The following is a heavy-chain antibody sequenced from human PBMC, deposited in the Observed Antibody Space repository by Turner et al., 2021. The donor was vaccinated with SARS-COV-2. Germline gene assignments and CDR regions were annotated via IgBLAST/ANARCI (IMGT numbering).Heavy chain of an antibody. Sequence: QVQLVQSGAEVKKPGASVKVSCKASGYTFTASNIHWLRQAPGQGLEWMGWVTANSGDKNYAQKFQGRVTMTRDTSISTAYMELSSLRSDDTAVYYCARVCNGNVCKNFDYWGQGTLVTVSS. V-gene: IGHV1-2*02. CDR1: GYTFTASN. D-gene: IGHD2-15*01. CDR3: ARVCNGNVCKNFDY. CDR2: VTANSGDK. J-gene: IGHJ4*02.